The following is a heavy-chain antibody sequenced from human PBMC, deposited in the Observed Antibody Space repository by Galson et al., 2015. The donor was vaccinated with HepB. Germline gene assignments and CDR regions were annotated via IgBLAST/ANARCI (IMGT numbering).Heavy chain of an antibody. Sequence: SETLSLTCTVSGGSISSYYWSWIRQPPGKGLEWIGYIYYSGSTNYNPSLKSRVTISVDTSKNQFSLKLSSVTAADTAVYYCARDLYDFWSGGNWFDPWGQGTLVTVSS. J-gene: IGHJ5*02. V-gene: IGHV4-59*01. CDR3: ARDLYDFWSGGNWFDP. CDR2: IYYSGST. D-gene: IGHD3-3*01. CDR1: GGSISSYY.